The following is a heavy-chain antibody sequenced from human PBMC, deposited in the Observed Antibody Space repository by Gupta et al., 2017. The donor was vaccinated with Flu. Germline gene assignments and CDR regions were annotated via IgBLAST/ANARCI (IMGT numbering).Heavy chain of an antibody. J-gene: IGHJ5*02. CDR2: INTNTGNP. Sequence: QVQLVQSGSELKKPGASVKVSCKASGYTFTSYAMNWVRQAPGQGLEWMGWINTNTGNPTYAQGFTGRFVFSLDTSVSTAYLQSCSLKAEETAVYYCARDMVGESPLYNWFDPWGQGTLVTVYS. V-gene: IGHV7-4-1*01. CDR1: GYTFTSYA. CDR3: ARDMVGESPLYNWFDP. D-gene: IGHD3-10*02.